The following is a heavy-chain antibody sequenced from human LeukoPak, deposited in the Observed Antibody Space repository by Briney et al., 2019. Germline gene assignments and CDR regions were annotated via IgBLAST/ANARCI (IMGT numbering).Heavy chain of an antibody. D-gene: IGHD2-2*01. J-gene: IGHJ4*02. CDR3: AGGRTDIVVVPATLRNYYFDY. V-gene: IGHV1-69*06. Sequence: SVKVSCKASGGTFSSYDISWVRQAPGQGLEWMGGIMPMFGKANYAQKFQGGVTTTADKATSTAYMELSSLRSEDTAVYYCAGGRTDIVVVPATLRNYYFDYWGQGTLVTVSS. CDR1: GGTFSSYD. CDR2: IMPMFGKA.